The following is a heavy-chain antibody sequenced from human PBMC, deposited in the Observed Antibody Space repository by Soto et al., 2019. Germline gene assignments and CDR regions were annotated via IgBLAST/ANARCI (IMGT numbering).Heavy chain of an antibody. J-gene: IGHJ4*02. Sequence: GGSLRLSCAASGIPFETYCMTWVRQAPGKGLEWVANINEDGSQTYYVDSVKGRFTISRDNANNLLYLQMKYSRVDDTAVYYCATYCSSPTCHSCWGQGTLVTVSS. V-gene: IGHV3-7*05. CDR2: INEDGSQT. CDR3: ATYCSSPTCHSC. CDR1: GIPFETYC. D-gene: IGHD2-2*01.